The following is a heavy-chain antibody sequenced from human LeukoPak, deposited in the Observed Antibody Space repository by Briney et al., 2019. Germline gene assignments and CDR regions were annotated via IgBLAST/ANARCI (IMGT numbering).Heavy chain of an antibody. D-gene: IGHD1-26*01. V-gene: IGHV3-21*01. CDR3: ARDPYSGGYGDYYYYYMDV. CDR1: GFTFINAW. J-gene: IGHJ6*03. CDR2: ITSSSSYI. Sequence: PGGSLRLSCAASGFTFINAWMNWVRQAPGKGLEWVSSITSSSSYIYYADSVKGRFTISRDNAKNSLYLQINSLRAEDTAVYYCARDPYSGGYGDYYYYYMDVWGKGTTVTISS.